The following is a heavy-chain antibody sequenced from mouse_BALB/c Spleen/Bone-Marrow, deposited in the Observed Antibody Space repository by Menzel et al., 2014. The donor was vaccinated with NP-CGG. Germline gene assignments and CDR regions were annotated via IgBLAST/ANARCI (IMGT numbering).Heavy chain of an antibody. CDR3: AKGSISFDY. V-gene: IGHV1-80*01. D-gene: IGHD6-1*01. J-gene: IGHJ2*01. Sequence: VQLQQSGAELVRPGSSVKISCKASGYAFSVYWMNWVKQRPGQGLEWIGQIYPGDGDTNYNGKFKGRATLTADKSSNTAYMQLRSLTSDDSSVYFCAKGSISFDYWGQGTTLTVSS. CDR1: GYAFSVYW. CDR2: IYPGDGDT.